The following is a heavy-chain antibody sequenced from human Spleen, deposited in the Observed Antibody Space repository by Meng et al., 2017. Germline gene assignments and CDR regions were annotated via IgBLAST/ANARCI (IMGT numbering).Heavy chain of an antibody. D-gene: IGHD3-16*01. V-gene: IGHV3-23*01. CDR3: ANAPRLSASWGFGY. J-gene: IGHJ4*02. CDR2: ISGSGDTT. CDR1: GFTFSSYA. Sequence: GESLKISCAGSGFTFSSYAMSWVRQTPGKGLEWVSSISGSGDTTHYADSVKGRFTISRDNSKNTLDLQMDSLRAEDTAVYYCANAPRLSASWGFGYWGQGTLVTVSS.